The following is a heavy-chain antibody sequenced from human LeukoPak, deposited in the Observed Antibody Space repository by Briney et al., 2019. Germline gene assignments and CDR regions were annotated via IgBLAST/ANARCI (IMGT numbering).Heavy chain of an antibody. J-gene: IGHJ6*03. CDR1: GYTFTSYG. CDR3: ATERLRRQQLVRGYYYYYMDV. V-gene: IGHV1-18*01. D-gene: IGHD6-13*01. Sequence: ASVKVSCKASGYTFTSYGISWVRQAPRQELEWMGWISAYNGNTNYAQKLQGRVTMTTDTSTSTAYMELRSLRSDDTAVYYCATERLRRQQLVRGYYYYYMDVWGKGTTVTVSS. CDR2: ISAYNGNT.